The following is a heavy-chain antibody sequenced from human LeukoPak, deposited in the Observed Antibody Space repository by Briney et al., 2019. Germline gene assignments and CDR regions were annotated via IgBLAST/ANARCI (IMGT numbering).Heavy chain of an antibody. CDR3: ARGEEYYYETCFDY. Sequence: ATVKVSCKASGYTFTSYDINWVRQATGQGLEWMGWMNPNSGNTGYAQKFQGRVTMTRNTSISTAYMELSSLRSEDTAVYYCARGEEYYYETCFDYWGQGTLVTVSS. V-gene: IGHV1-8*01. J-gene: IGHJ4*02. CDR2: MNPNSGNT. CDR1: GYTFTSYD. D-gene: IGHD3-22*01.